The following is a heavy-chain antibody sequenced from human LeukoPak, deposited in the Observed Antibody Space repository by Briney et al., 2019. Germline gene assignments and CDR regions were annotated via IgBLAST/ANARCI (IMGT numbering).Heavy chain of an antibody. D-gene: IGHD3-22*01. Sequence: SETLSLTCTVSGGSISSYYWSWIRQPPGKGLEWIGYIYYSGSTNYNPSLKSRVTISVDTSKNQFSLKLSSVTAADTAVYYCARDFTYYYDSSGYCWAFDIWGQGTMVTVSS. CDR1: GGSISSYY. J-gene: IGHJ3*02. V-gene: IGHV4-59*12. CDR2: IYYSGST. CDR3: ARDFTYYYDSSGYCWAFDI.